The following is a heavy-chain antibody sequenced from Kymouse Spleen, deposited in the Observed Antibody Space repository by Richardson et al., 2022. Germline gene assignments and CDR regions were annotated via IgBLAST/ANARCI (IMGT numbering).Heavy chain of an antibody. CDR3: ARDPSITGTTGNYYYYGMDV. V-gene: IGHV1-18*01. D-gene: IGHD1-7*01. Sequence: QVQLVQSGAEVKKPGASVKVSCKASGYTFTSYGISWVRQAPGQGLEWMGWISAYNGNTNYAQKLQGRVTMTTDTSTSTAYMELRSLRSDDTAVYYCARDPSITGTTGNYYYYGMDVWGQGTTVTVSS. J-gene: IGHJ6*02. CDR1: GYTFTSYG. CDR2: ISAYNGNT.